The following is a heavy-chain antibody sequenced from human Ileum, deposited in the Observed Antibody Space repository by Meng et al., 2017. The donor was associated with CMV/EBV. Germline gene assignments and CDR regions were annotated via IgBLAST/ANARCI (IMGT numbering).Heavy chain of an antibody. V-gene: IGHV3-23*01. Sequence: GESLKISCTTSGFSFSHAWMNWVRQAPGKGLEWVSSISNSGVSTYYADSVKGRFTISRDNSKSTLYLQMNSLRAEDTAVYYCAKGPPAWELPAVDYWGQGTLVTVSS. J-gene: IGHJ4*02. D-gene: IGHD1-26*01. CDR1: GFSFSHAW. CDR2: ISNSGVST. CDR3: AKGPPAWELPAVDY.